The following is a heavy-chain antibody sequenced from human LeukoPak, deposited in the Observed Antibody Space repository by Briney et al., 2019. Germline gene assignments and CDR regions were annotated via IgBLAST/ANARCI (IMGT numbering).Heavy chain of an antibody. CDR2: INTYNDNT. J-gene: IGHJ4*02. D-gene: IGHD3-10*01. V-gene: IGHV1-18*01. CDR1: GYSFTNYG. Sequence: ASVKVSCKASGYSFTNYGLTWVRQAPGQGLEWMGWINTYNDNTNYAQNLQGRVTMTTDTSTSTAYMELRSLRSDDTALYYCARGSALGDYGSGTPYDYWGQGTLVTVSS. CDR3: ARGSALGDYGSGTPYDY.